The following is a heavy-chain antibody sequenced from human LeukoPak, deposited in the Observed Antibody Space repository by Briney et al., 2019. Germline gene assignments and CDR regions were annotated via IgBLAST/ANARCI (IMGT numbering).Heavy chain of an antibody. CDR3: AREGAVAGLFGFDY. V-gene: IGHV3-33*01. Sequence: PGGSLRLSCAASGFTFSSYGMHWVRQAPGQGLEWVAVIWYDGSNKYYADSVKGRFTISRDNSKNTLYLQMSSLRAEDTAVYYCAREGAVAGLFGFDYWGQGTLVTVSS. CDR2: IWYDGSNK. CDR1: GFTFSSYG. J-gene: IGHJ4*02. D-gene: IGHD6-19*01.